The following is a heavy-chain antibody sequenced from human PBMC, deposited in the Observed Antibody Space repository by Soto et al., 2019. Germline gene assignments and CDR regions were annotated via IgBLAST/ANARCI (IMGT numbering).Heavy chain of an antibody. CDR2: TYSGGST. CDR3: ARDGRGSSGWAVLDY. V-gene: IGHV3-66*01. J-gene: IGHJ4*02. Sequence: EVQLVESGGGLVQPGGSLRLSCAASGFTVSSNYMSWVRQAPGKGLEWVSVTYSGGSTYYADSVKGRFTISRDNSKNTLYLQMNSVRVEDTAVYYCARDGRGSSGWAVLDYWGQGTLVTVSS. CDR1: GFTVSSNY. D-gene: IGHD6-25*01.